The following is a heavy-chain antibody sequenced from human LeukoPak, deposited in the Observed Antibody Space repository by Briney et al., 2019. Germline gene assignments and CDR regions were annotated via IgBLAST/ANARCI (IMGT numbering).Heavy chain of an antibody. D-gene: IGHD1-26*01. CDR3: ARGYGIVGATFDY. CDR2: ISSSGSTI. J-gene: IGHJ4*02. CDR1: GFTFSSYE. Sequence: GGSLRLSCAASGFTFSSYEMNWVRQAPGKGLEWVSYISSSGSTIYYADSVKGRFTISRDNAKNSLYLQMNSPRAENTAVYYCARGYGIVGATFDYWGQGTLVTVSS. V-gene: IGHV3-48*03.